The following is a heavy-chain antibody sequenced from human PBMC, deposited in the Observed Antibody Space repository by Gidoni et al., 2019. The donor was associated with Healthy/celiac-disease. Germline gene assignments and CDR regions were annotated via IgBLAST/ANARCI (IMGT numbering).Heavy chain of an antibody. J-gene: IGHJ4*02. V-gene: IGHV3-15*01. CDR2: IKSKTDGGTT. D-gene: IGHD1-1*01. CDR1: GFTFSNDW. Sequence: EVHLVESGGGLVKPGGSLRLSCAASGFTFSNDWMSWVRQAPGKGLEWVGRIKSKTDGGTTDYAAPVKGRFTISRDDSKNTLYLQMNSLKTEDTAVYYCTTGDQSDDAISASLDYWGQGTLVTVSS. CDR3: TTGDQSDDAISASLDY.